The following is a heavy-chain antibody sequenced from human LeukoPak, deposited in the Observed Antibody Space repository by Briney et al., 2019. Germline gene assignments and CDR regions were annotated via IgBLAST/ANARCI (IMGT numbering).Heavy chain of an antibody. CDR3: ARGQWFRAF. CDR1: GGSISSYY. Sequence: SETLSLACTVSGGSISSYYWSWIRQPPGKGLEWIGYIYYSGSTNYNPSLKSRVTISVDTSKNQFSLKMNSVTAADTAVYYCARGQWFRAFWSRGTPVTVSS. CDR2: IYYSGST. J-gene: IGHJ4*02. D-gene: IGHD3-10*01. V-gene: IGHV4-59*12.